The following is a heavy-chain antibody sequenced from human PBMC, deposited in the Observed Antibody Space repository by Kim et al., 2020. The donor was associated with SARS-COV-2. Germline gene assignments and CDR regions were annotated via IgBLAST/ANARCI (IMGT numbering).Heavy chain of an antibody. CDR3: VFGNQLGKFAY. CDR2: IDGSTRYF. CDR1: GFTFSSFT. V-gene: IGHV3-21*01. D-gene: IGHD2-2*01. J-gene: IGHJ4*02. Sequence: GGSLRLSCTASGFTFSSFTMNWVRQAPGKGLEWVSSIDGSTRYFFYADSVKGRFSISRDNAQNSLYLQMNSLRAEDTAVYYCVFGNQLGKFAYWGQGTLVTVSS.